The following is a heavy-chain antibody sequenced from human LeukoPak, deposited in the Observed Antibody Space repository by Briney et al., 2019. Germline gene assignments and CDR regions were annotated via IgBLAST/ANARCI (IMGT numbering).Heavy chain of an antibody. CDR1: GYTFTSYA. J-gene: IGHJ4*02. CDR3: ARGDSYYYDSSGSLREDFDY. CDR2: INAGNGNT. Sequence: ASVKVSCKASGYTFTSYAMHWVRQAPGQRLEWMGWINAGNGNTKYSQKFQGRVTITRDTSASTAYMELSSLRSEDTAVYYCARGDSYYYDSSGSLREDFDYWGQGTLVTVSS. V-gene: IGHV1-3*01. D-gene: IGHD3-22*01.